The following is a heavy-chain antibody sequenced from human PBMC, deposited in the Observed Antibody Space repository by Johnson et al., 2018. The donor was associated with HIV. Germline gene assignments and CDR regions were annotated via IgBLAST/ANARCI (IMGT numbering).Heavy chain of an antibody. CDR3: ARVLWFGELFSRAFDI. CDR1: GFTFSSYA. D-gene: IGHD3-10*01. J-gene: IGHJ3*02. CDR2: ISYDGSNK. Sequence: QVQLVESGGGVVQPGRSLRLSCAASGFTFSSYAMHWVRQAPGKGLEWVAVISYDGSNKYSADTVKGRFPISRDNSKNTLYLQMNSLRAEDTAVYYCARVLWFGELFSRAFDIWGQGTMVTVSS. V-gene: IGHV3-30-3*01.